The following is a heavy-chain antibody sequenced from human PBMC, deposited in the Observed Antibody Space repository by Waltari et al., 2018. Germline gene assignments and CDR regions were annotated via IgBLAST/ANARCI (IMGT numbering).Heavy chain of an antibody. D-gene: IGHD3-10*01. CDR2: INHRGVT. J-gene: IGHJ5*02. Sequence: QVQLQQWGAGLLKPSETLSLSCAVYGGPLSSYFWSWFRQSPRKGLAWIGEINHRGVTNYNPSLRGRVTISVDTSKNQFSLKLSSVTAADTAVYYCVRGAFEFYSSSFGKGGWFDPWGQGTPVTVSS. CDR3: VRGAFEFYSSSFGKGGWFDP. CDR1: GGPLSSYF. V-gene: IGHV4-34*01.